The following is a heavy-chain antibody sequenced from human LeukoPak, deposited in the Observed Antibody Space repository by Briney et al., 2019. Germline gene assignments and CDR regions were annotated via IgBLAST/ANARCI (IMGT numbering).Heavy chain of an antibody. V-gene: IGHV1-2*02. CDR3: ASSPAPTTAWFDP. CDR1: GYTFTGYY. CDR2: INPNSGGT. D-gene: IGHD4-11*01. J-gene: IGHJ5*02. Sequence: ASVKVSCKASGYTFTGYYMHWVRQAPGQGLEWMGWINPNSGGTNYAQKFQGRVTKTRDTSISTAYMELSRLRSDDTAVYYCASSPAPTTAWFDPWGQGTLVTVSS.